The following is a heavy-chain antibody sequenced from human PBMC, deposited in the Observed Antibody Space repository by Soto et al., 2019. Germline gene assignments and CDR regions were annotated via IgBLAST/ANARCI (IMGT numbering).Heavy chain of an antibody. CDR2: ISSSRSYI. D-gene: IGHD2-15*01. Sequence: GGSLRLSCAASGFTFSDYSMNWVRQAPGKGLEWVSSISSSRSYIYYADSVKGRFTISRDNAKNSLYLQMNSLRDEDTAVYYCASHCSGATCSGGNWFDPWGQGTLVTVSS. V-gene: IGHV3-21*01. CDR3: ASHCSGATCSGGNWFDP. CDR1: GFTFSDYS. J-gene: IGHJ5*02.